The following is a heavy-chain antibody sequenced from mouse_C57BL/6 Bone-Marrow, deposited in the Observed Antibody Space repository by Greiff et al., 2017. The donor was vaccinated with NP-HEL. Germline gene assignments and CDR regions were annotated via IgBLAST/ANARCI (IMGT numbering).Heavy chain of an antibody. CDR2: INPNNGGT. D-gene: IGHD2-3*01. Sequence: VQLQQSGPELVKPGASVKISCKASGYTFTDYYMNWVKQSHGKSLEWIGDINPNNGGTSYNQKFKGKATVTLDKSSSTAYMEVRSLTSEDSAVDYCARRGYDGYPHYYAMDYWGQGTSVTVSS. CDR1: GYTFTDYY. CDR3: ARRGYDGYPHYYAMDY. J-gene: IGHJ4*01. V-gene: IGHV1-26*01.